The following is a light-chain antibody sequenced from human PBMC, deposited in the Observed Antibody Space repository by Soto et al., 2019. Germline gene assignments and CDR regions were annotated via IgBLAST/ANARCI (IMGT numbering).Light chain of an antibody. J-gene: IGKJ5*01. CDR2: DAS. Sequence: PGERATLSCRASQSVSSYLAWYQQKPGQAPRLLIYDASNRATGIPARFSGSGSGTDFTLTISSLEPEDFAVYYCQQRSNWPPITFGQGTRLEIK. V-gene: IGKV3-11*01. CDR1: QSVSSY. CDR3: QQRSNWPPIT.